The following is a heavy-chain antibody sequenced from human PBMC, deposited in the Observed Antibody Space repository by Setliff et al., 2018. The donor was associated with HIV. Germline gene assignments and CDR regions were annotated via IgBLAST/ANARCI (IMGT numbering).Heavy chain of an antibody. CDR3: AGDGRQVGATRAIDY. J-gene: IGHJ4*02. D-gene: IGHD1-26*01. CDR2: INSDGSST. CDR1: GFTLSNYW. Sequence: PGGSLRLSCAASGFTLSNYWMSWVRQDPGKGLVWVSRINSDGSSTTYADSVKGRFTISRDNAKNTLYLQMNSLRAEDTAVYYCAGDGRQVGATRAIDYWGQGTLVTVSS. V-gene: IGHV3-74*01.